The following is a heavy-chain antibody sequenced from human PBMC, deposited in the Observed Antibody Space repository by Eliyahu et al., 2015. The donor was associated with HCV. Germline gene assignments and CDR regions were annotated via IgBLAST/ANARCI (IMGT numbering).Heavy chain of an antibody. CDR3: ARVMTTGYYYYGMDV. Sequence: ATGFTFRNHGMHWVRQAPGKGLEWLAVIWYDGTNKYYADSVEGRFTISRDNSKNTVYLQMNSLTVEDTAVYFCARVMTTGYYYYGMDVWGEGTTVTVSS. CDR1: GFTFRNHG. J-gene: IGHJ6*04. D-gene: IGHD3-16*01. V-gene: IGHV3-33*01. CDR2: IWYDGTNK.